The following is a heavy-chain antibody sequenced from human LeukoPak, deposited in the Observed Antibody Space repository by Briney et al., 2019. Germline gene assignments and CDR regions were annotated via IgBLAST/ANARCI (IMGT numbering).Heavy chain of an antibody. CDR3: ARQSSTSCYIDY. Sequence: SETLSLTCTVSGGSISSSSYYWGWIRQPPGKGLEWIGSIYYSGSTFYNPSLKSRVTISVDTSKNQFSLKLSSVTAADTAVYFCARQSSTSCYIDYWGQGTLVTVSS. CDR2: IYYSGST. J-gene: IGHJ4*02. D-gene: IGHD2-2*02. CDR1: GGSISSSSYY. V-gene: IGHV4-39*01.